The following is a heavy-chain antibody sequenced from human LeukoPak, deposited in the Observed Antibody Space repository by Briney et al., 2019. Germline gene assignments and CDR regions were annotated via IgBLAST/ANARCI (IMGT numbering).Heavy chain of an antibody. CDR1: GDSISSYY. Sequence: PSETLSLTCTVSGDSISSYYWSWIRQSPGKGLEWIGWSHHRGSTNYNPSLKSRVAISVDTSKNQCSLKLTSVTAADTAVYYCARGRDWDIVVVPAAHEFDYWGQGTLVTVSS. V-gene: IGHV4-59*01. CDR2: SHHRGST. CDR3: ARGRDWDIVVVPAAHEFDY. J-gene: IGHJ4*02. D-gene: IGHD2-2*01.